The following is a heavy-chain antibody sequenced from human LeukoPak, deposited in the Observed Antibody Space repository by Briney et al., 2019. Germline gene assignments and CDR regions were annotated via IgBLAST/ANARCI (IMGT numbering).Heavy chain of an antibody. CDR3: ARDNTALVISDYYYMDV. D-gene: IGHD5-18*01. Sequence: SETLSLTCTVSGDSISSSSYYWGWIRQPPGKGLEWIGSIYYSGSTYYNPSLKSRVTISLDTSKNQFSLKLSSVTAADTAVYYCARDNTALVISDYYYMDVWGKGTTVIISS. J-gene: IGHJ6*03. CDR1: GDSISSSSYY. CDR2: IYYSGST. V-gene: IGHV4-39*07.